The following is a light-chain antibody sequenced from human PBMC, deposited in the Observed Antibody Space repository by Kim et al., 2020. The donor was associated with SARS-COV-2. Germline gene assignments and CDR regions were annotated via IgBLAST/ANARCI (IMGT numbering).Light chain of an antibody. CDR3: CSYAGTCAWV. Sequence: QSALTQPRSVSGSPGQSVSISCTGTSSDVGGYNLDSGYQHHPGKAPKLISYDVTKRPSGAPDRFSGAKSGNTASLAISGPQADDEADYYCCSYAGTCAWVFGGGAQLAVL. J-gene: IGLJ3*02. CDR2: DVT. V-gene: IGLV2-11*01. CDR1: SSDVGGYNL.